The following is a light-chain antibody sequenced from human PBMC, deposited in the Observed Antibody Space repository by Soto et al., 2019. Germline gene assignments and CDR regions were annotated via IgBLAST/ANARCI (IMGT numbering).Light chain of an antibody. Sequence: LVMTQSPGSLAVSLGERATINCTSSRSVFHSPNGLDYLAWYQQRPGQPPKVLIYWASTRESGVPDRFTGSGSGTDFPLTISGLQPEDVAIYYCQQYITSLGTFGQGTKVEI. CDR2: WAS. CDR1: RSVFHSPNGLDY. J-gene: IGKJ1*01. CDR3: QQYITSLGT. V-gene: IGKV4-1*01.